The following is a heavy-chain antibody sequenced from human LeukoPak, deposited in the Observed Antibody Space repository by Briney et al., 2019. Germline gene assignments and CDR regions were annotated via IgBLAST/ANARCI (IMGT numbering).Heavy chain of an antibody. Sequence: GGSLRPSCAASGFTVSSNYMGWVRQAPGKGLEWVSVIYSGGDTYYAGSVKGRFTISRDNSKNMIYLEMTSLKAEDTAVYYCAKERNLEIAVAGTIFDSWGQGTLVTVSS. V-gene: IGHV3-66*01. D-gene: IGHD6-19*01. CDR3: AKERNLEIAVAGTIFDS. CDR2: IYSGGDT. J-gene: IGHJ4*02. CDR1: GFTVSSNY.